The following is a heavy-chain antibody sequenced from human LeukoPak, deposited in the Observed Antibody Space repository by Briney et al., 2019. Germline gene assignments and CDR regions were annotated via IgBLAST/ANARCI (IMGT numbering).Heavy chain of an antibody. Sequence: SETLSLTCTVSGGSISSSSYYWGWIRQPPGKGLEWIGSIYYSGSTNYNPSLKSRVTISVDTSKNQFSLKLSSVTAADTAVYYCARGTLKYPGGYSYGLAFWGQGTLVTVSS. J-gene: IGHJ4*02. D-gene: IGHD5-18*01. CDR2: IYYSGST. CDR3: ARGTLKYPGGYSYGLAF. CDR1: GGSISSSSYY. V-gene: IGHV4-39*07.